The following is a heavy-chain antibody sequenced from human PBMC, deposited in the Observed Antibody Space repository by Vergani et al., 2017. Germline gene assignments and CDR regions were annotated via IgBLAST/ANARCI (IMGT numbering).Heavy chain of an antibody. J-gene: IGHJ4*02. D-gene: IGHD3-10*01. CDR2: IKSKTDGGTT. Sequence: EVQLVESGGGLVKPGGSLRLSCAASGFTFSNAWMSWVRQAPGKGLEWVGRIKSKTDGGTTDYAAPVKGRFTISRDESKNTLYLQRNSLKTEDTAVYYCTTDVYYYGSGGKGYWGEGRLVTVSS. CDR1: GFTFSNAW. V-gene: IGHV3-15*01. CDR3: TTDVYYYGSGGKGY.